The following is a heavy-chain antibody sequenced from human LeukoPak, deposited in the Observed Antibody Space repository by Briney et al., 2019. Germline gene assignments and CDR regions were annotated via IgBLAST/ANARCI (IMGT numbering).Heavy chain of an antibody. CDR3: ARGEVITDWFDP. D-gene: IGHD3-22*01. V-gene: IGHV1-46*01. J-gene: IGHJ5*02. Sequence: ASVKVSCKTSGYIFTSYYMRWVRQDPGQGLEWMGIINPSGGSTSYAQKFQGRVTMTRDTSTSTVYMELSSLRSEDTAVYYCARGEVITDWFDPWGQGTLVTVSS. CDR2: INPSGGST. CDR1: GYIFTSYY.